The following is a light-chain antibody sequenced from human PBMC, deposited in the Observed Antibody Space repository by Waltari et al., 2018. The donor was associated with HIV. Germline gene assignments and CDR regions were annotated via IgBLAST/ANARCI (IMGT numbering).Light chain of an antibody. Sequence: QSVLTQPPSVSGAPGQRVTISCTGSSSNIGAGYDVHWYQQLPGTAPNLLIYGNSNRPSGVPDRFSGSNAGTSASLAITGLQAEDEADYYCQSYDSSLSAWVFGGGTRLTVL. V-gene: IGLV1-40*01. CDR2: GNS. CDR3: QSYDSSLSAWV. CDR1: SSNIGAGYD. J-gene: IGLJ3*02.